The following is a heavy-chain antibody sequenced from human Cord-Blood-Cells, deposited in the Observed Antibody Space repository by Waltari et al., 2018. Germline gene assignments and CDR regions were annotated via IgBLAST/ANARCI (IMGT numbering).Heavy chain of an antibody. CDR3: AREIRSVVVAAFDY. CDR2: IWYDGSNK. V-gene: IGHV3-33*01. D-gene: IGHD2-15*01. Sequence: QVQLVESGGGVVQPGRSLRLSCAASGFTFSSYGMHWVRQAPGKGLEWVAVIWYDGSNKYYADSVKGRFTISRDNSKNTLYLQMNSLRAEDTAVYYCAREIRSVVVAAFDYWGQGTLVTVSS. CDR1: GFTFSSYG. J-gene: IGHJ4*02.